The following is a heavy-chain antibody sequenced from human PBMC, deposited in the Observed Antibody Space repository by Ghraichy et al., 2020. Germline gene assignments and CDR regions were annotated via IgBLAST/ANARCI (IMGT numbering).Heavy chain of an antibody. CDR3: AKAKGDY. Sequence: SETLSLTCTVSGDSIISGGYYWNWIRQPPGKGLEWIGYIYYSGNTYFNPSLKSRLTMSVDTSKNQFSLKLSSVTAADTALYYCAKAKGDYWGQGILVTVSS. V-gene: IGHV4-31*03. J-gene: IGHJ4*02. CDR1: GDSIISGGYY. CDR2: IYYSGNT.